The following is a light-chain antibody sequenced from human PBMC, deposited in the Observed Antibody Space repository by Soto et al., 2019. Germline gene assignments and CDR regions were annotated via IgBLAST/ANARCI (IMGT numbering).Light chain of an antibody. V-gene: IGKV1-6*01. J-gene: IGKJ1*01. CDR2: GAS. Sequence: AIQMTQSPSSLSASVGDRVTITCRASQGIRSDLAWYQQKPGKAPKLLIYGASNLQSGVPSRFSGSGSGTEFIFTIITRQPEDFATYYCRQDDNYPRTFGQGTQVEI. CDR1: QGIRSD. CDR3: RQDDNYPRT.